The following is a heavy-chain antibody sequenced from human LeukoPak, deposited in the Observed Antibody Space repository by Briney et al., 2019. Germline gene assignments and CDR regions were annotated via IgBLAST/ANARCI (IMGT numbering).Heavy chain of an antibody. CDR3: ARVPLGYCSSTSCPYYYYYGMDV. J-gene: IGHJ6*04. CDR2: IYYSGST. Sequence: SETLSLTCTVSGGSISSYYWSWIRQPPGKGLEWIGYIYYSGSTNYNTSLESRVTISVDTSKNQFSLKLSSVTAADTAVYYCARVPLGYCSSTSCPYYYYYGMDVWGKGTTVTVSS. D-gene: IGHD2-2*01. CDR1: GGSISSYY. V-gene: IGHV4-59*01.